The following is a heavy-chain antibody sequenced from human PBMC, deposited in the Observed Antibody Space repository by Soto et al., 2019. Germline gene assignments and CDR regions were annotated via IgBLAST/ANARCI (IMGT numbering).Heavy chain of an antibody. D-gene: IGHD5-18*01. CDR1: GFTFSSYA. CDR3: ANLRYSYGSPLFDY. Sequence: GGSLRLSCAASGFTFSSYAMSWVRQAPGKGLEWVSAISGSGGSTYYADSVKGRFTISRDNSKNTLYLQMNSLRAEDTAVYYSANLRYSYGSPLFDYWGQGTLVTVSS. V-gene: IGHV3-23*01. CDR2: ISGSGGST. J-gene: IGHJ4*02.